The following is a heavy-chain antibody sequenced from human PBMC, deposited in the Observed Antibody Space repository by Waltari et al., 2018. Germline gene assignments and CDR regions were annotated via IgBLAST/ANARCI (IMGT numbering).Heavy chain of an antibody. D-gene: IGHD6-13*01. Sequence: QVQLVQSGAEVKKPGSSVKVSCKACGGTFSSYAISWVRQAPGQGLELMGGIIPIFCTANYAQKFQGRVTITADESTSTAYMELSSLRSEDTAVYYCARDLAAAATGAFDYWGQGTLVTVSS. CDR3: ARDLAAAATGAFDY. CDR2: IIPIFCTA. CDR1: GGTFSSYA. V-gene: IGHV1-69*12. J-gene: IGHJ4*02.